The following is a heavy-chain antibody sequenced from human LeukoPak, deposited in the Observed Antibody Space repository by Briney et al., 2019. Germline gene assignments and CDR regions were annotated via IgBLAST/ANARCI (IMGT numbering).Heavy chain of an antibody. D-gene: IGHD2-15*01. Sequence: GESLKISCKGSGYSFTSYWIGWVRQMPGKGLEWMGIIYPGDSDTRYSPSFQGQVTISADKSISTAYLQWSSLKASDTAMYYCARRNLGYCSGGSCYSFYYFDYWGQGTLVTVSS. CDR2: IYPGDSDT. V-gene: IGHV5-51*01. CDR1: GYSFTSYW. CDR3: ARRNLGYCSGGSCYSFYYFDY. J-gene: IGHJ4*02.